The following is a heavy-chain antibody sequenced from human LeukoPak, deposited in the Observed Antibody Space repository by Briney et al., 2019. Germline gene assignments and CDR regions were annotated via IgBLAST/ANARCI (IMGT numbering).Heavy chain of an antibody. V-gene: IGHV4-61*02. D-gene: IGHD3-22*01. CDR2: IYTSGST. CDR3: ARGSVHDSSGYYYPYTFDY. Sequence: SETLSFTCTVSGGSISSGSYYWSWLRQPAEKGLEWIGRIYTSGSTNYNPSLKSRVTISVDTSKNQFSLKLSSVTAADTAVYYCARGSVHDSSGYYYPYTFDYWGQGTLVTVSS. J-gene: IGHJ4*02. CDR1: GGSISSGSYY.